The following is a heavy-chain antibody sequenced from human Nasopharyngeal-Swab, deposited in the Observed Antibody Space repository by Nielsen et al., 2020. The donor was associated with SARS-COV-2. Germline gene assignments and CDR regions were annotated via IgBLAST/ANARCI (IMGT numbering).Heavy chain of an antibody. CDR1: GFTFSDYY. CDR3: AKTVKWAFDI. J-gene: IGHJ3*02. Sequence: SLKISCAASGFTFSDYYMSWVRQAPGKGLEWVSGISWNSGSIGYADSVKGRFTISRDNAKNSLYLQMNSLRAEDTALYYCAKTVKWAFDIWGQGTMVTVSS. V-gene: IGHV3-9*01. D-gene: IGHD1-26*01. CDR2: ISWNSGSI.